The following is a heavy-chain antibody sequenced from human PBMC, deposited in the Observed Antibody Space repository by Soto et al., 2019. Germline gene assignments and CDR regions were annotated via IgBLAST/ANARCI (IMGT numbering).Heavy chain of an antibody. CDR2: TLYSGST. CDR3: ARGAGQWALPPFDY. Sequence: SETLSLTCTVSGGSVSSGSYYWSWIRQPPGKGLEWIGYTLYSGSTKYNPSLKSRVTISVDTSKNQFSLKLNSVTAADTAVYYCARGAGQWALPPFDYWGQGTLVTVSS. CDR1: GGSVSSGSYY. D-gene: IGHD1-26*01. V-gene: IGHV4-61*01. J-gene: IGHJ4*02.